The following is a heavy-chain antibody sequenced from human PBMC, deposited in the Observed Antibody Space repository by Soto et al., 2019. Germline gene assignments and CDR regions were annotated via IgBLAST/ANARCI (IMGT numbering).Heavy chain of an antibody. CDR3: ARSFTKSRRGGVAFDY. CDR2: IVPIDGTT. V-gene: IGHV1-69*01. J-gene: IGHJ4*02. CDR1: GGTISNFA. Sequence: QVQLVQSGAEVKKPGSSVKVSCTTSGGTISNFAINWVRQAPGQGLEWMGGIVPIDGTTNYAEKFQGRVTITADASMSTAYMDLSSLRSDDTAVYYCARSFTKSRRGGVAFDYWGQGTLLTVSP. D-gene: IGHD3-3*01.